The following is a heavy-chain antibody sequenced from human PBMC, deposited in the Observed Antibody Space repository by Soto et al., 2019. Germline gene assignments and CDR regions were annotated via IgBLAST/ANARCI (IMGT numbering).Heavy chain of an antibody. CDR3: AKTDGYEVEY. V-gene: IGHV5-51*01. J-gene: IGHJ4*02. CDR1: GYSFVSYW. Sequence: GESLKISCKGSGYSFVSYWIAWVRQMPGKGLEWMGSIYPGDSDTTYSPSIQGQVTISADKSRTTVYLQWDTLKASDTAVYYCAKTDGYEVEYWGQGTQVTVSS. D-gene: IGHD5-18*01. CDR2: IYPGDSDT.